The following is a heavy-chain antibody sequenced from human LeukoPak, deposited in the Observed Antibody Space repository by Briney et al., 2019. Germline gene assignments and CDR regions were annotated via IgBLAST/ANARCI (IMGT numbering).Heavy chain of an antibody. D-gene: IGHD3-16*02. Sequence: PSETLSLTCTVSGGSISSGDYYWSWIRRPPGKGLEWIGYIYYSGSTYYNPSLKSRVTISVDTSKNQFSLKLSSVTAADTAVYYCARGRITFGGVIVSGPRFDYWGQGTLVTVSS. CDR2: IYYSGST. CDR3: ARGRITFGGVIVSGPRFDY. CDR1: GGSISSGDYY. J-gene: IGHJ4*02. V-gene: IGHV4-30-4*01.